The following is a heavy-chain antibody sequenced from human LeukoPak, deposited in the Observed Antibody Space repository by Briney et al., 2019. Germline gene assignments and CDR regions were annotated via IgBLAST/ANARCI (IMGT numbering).Heavy chain of an antibody. CDR1: GYTFTSYG. CDR3: ARDTPNHPYYDFWSGPDP. Sequence: ASVKVSCKASGYTFTSYGINWVRQAPGQGLEWMGWISAYNGDTNYAQKFQGRVTMTRDTSISTAYMELSRLRSDDTAVYYCARDTPNHPYYDFWSGPDPWGQGTLVTVSS. V-gene: IGHV1-18*01. J-gene: IGHJ5*02. D-gene: IGHD3-3*01. CDR2: ISAYNGDT.